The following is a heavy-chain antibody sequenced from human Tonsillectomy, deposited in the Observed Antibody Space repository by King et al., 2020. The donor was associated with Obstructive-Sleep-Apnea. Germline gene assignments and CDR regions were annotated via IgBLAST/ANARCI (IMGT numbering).Heavy chain of an antibody. J-gene: IGHJ4*02. CDR3: ARGYAGYYSLDY. CDR2: IDWDDDK. CDR1: GFSLSTTGMY. V-gene: IGHV2-70*15. Sequence: QFTLKESGPALVKPTQTLTLTCTFSGFSLSTTGMYVSWIRQPPGKALEWLARIDWDDDKYYSTSLETRLPISKDTSKNQVVLTMTNMDPVDTAAYYCARGYAGYYSLDYWGQGTLVTVSS. D-gene: IGHD3-22*01.